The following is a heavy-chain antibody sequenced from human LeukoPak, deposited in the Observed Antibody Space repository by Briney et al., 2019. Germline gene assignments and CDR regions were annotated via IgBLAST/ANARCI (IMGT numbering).Heavy chain of an antibody. CDR1: GYTFIRYY. D-gene: IGHD3/OR15-3a*01. CDR3: ARWTTTYLDY. J-gene: IGHJ4*02. CDR2: VNPSGDST. V-gene: IGHV1-46*01. Sequence: GAAVKVSCKASGYTFIRYYIHWVRQAPGQGLEWMGIVNPSGDSTNYAQKFQGRVTMTRDTSTSTVYMELSSLRSEDTAVYYCARWTTTYLDYWGQGTLVTASS.